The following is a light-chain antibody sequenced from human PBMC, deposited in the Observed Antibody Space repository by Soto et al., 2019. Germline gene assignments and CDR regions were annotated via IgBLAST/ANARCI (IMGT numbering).Light chain of an antibody. CDR1: QSILFNSNNKNY. Sequence: DIVLTQSPDSLAVSLGESATINCNSSQSILFNSNNKNYLAWYQQKPGQPPNLLIYWASTRESGVPGRFSGGGSGTDFTLTISSLQAEDVAVYYCQQYYSSPRTFGQGTKLEIK. CDR3: QQYYSSPRT. J-gene: IGKJ2*01. CDR2: WAS. V-gene: IGKV4-1*01.